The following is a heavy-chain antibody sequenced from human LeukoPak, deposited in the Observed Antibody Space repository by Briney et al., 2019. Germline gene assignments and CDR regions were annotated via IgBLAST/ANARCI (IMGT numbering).Heavy chain of an antibody. Sequence: GGSLRLSCVASGFTFSSYSMNWVRQAPGEGLEWVSYISSLSGTIYYADSVKGRFTISRDNAKNSLYLQMNSLRAEDTAVYYCARVTQTDYDFDYWGQGTLVTVSS. J-gene: IGHJ4*02. CDR1: GFTFSSYS. D-gene: IGHD4-17*01. CDR3: ARVTQTDYDFDY. V-gene: IGHV3-48*01. CDR2: ISSLSGTI.